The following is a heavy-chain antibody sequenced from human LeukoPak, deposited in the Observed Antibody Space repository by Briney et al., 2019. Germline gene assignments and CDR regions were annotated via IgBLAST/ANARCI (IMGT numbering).Heavy chain of an antibody. V-gene: IGHV1-69*13. Sequence: SVTVSCMASGGTFSSYAISWVRQAPGQGLEWMGGIIPIYGTANYAQKFQGRVTITADESTSTAYMELSSLRSEDTAVYYCARLRRQLLYRHAFDIWGQGAMVTVSS. CDR3: ARLRRQLLYRHAFDI. J-gene: IGHJ3*02. D-gene: IGHD2-2*02. CDR1: GGTFSSYA. CDR2: IIPIYGTA.